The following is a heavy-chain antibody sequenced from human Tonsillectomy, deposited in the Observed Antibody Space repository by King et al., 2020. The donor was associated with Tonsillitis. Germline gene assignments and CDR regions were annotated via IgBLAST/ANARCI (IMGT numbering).Heavy chain of an antibody. CDR1: GFTFSSYA. CDR2: ISYDGSNK. V-gene: IGHV3-30-3*01. J-gene: IGHJ4*02. D-gene: IGHD3-9*01. CDR3: ARAPGILTGYYLPDY. Sequence: VQLVESGGGVVQPGRSLRLSCAASGFTFSSYAMHWVRQAPGKGLEWVAVISYDGSNKYYADSVKGRFTISRDNSKNKLYLQMNSLRAEDTAVYYCARAPGILTGYYLPDYWGQGTLVTVSS.